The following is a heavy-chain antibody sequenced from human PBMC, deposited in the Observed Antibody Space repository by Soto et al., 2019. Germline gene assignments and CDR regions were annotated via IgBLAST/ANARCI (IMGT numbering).Heavy chain of an antibody. CDR1: GDSVNRARYY. J-gene: IGHJ4*02. CDR3: APVRNFDKLFSL. CDR2: IFYSGTT. V-gene: IGHV4-31*03. D-gene: IGHD3-9*01. Sequence: SETLSLTCTVSGDSVNRARYYWTWIRQRPGQGLEWIGCIFYSGTTYYNPSLKSRLTISLDTSKNQFSLNLTSVTAADTAVYYWAPVRNFDKLFSLWGQGTPVTVSS.